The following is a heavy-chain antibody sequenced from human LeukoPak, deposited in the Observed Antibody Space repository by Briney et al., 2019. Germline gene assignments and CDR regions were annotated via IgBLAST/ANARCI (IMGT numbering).Heavy chain of an antibody. CDR3: ARGIKVDTFYYFDY. D-gene: IGHD5-18*01. V-gene: IGHV3-64*01. Sequence: SGGSLRLSCAASGFTFSSYSMNWVRQAPGKGLEYVSAISSNGGSTYYANSVKGRFTISRDNSKNTLYLQMGSLRAEDMAVYYCARGIKVDTFYYFDYWGQGTLVTVSS. CDR2: ISSNGGST. CDR1: GFTFSSYS. J-gene: IGHJ4*02.